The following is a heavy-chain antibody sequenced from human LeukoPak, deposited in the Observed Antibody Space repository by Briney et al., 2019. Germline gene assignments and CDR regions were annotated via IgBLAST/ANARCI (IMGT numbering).Heavy chain of an antibody. CDR3: ARVGIYGDYGRYFDY. V-gene: IGHV3-20*04. D-gene: IGHD4-17*01. CDR2: INWNGGSI. J-gene: IGHJ4*02. CDR1: GFTFDNYG. Sequence: GGSLGLSCAASGFTFDNYGMSWVRQAPGKGLEWVSGINWNGGSIGYVDSVKGRFTISRDNAKNSLYLQMNSLRAEDTALYYCARVGIYGDYGRYFDYWGQGTLVTVSS.